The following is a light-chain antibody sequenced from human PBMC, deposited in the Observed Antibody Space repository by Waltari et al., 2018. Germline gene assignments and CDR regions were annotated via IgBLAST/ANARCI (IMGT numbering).Light chain of an antibody. Sequence: DIQMTQSPSTLSASVGDRVTITCWASQSISSWLAWYQQKPGKAPKLLIYKASSLESGVPSRFGGSGSGTEFTLTISSLQPDDFATYYCQQYNSYITFGGGTKVEIK. CDR3: QQYNSYIT. V-gene: IGKV1-5*03. CDR2: KAS. CDR1: QSISSW. J-gene: IGKJ4*01.